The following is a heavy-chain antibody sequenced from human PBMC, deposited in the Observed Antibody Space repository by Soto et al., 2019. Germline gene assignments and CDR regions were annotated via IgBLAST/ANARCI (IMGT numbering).Heavy chain of an antibody. Sequence: SETLSLTCTVSGGSLTSYYWSWIRQPPGKGLEWIGFVYYTGIARYNPSLKSRVTISVDTSKNQFSLKLSSVTAADTAVYYCARASPVVTDVWGQGTTVTVS. V-gene: IGHV4-59*08. CDR3: ARASPVVTDV. CDR1: GGSLTSYY. J-gene: IGHJ6*02. CDR2: VYYTGIA. D-gene: IGHD5-18*01.